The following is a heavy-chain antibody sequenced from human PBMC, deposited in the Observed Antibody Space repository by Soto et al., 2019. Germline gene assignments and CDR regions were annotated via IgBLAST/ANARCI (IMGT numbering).Heavy chain of an antibody. Sequence: QVQLVESGGGVVQPGRSLRLSCVASGFTFSSCAMHWVRQVPGKGLEWLAVVTPDGSLYPYGDSVKGRFSISRDNSRNSLYIQMNSLRPDETAVYYCVKDRSDAGAFDYWDQGSLVTISS. CDR3: VKDRSDAGAFDY. CDR1: GFTFSSCA. CDR2: VTPDGSLY. V-gene: IGHV3-30*18. J-gene: IGHJ4*02. D-gene: IGHD3-10*01.